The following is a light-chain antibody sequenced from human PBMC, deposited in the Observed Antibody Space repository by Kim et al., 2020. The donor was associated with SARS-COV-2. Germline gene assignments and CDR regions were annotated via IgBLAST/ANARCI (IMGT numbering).Light chain of an antibody. CDR3: QQYNSYSRT. J-gene: IGKJ1*01. Sequence: DIQMTQSTSTLSASVGDRVTITCRASQSISSWLAWYQQKPGKAPKLLIYKASSLESGVPSRFSGSGSGTEFTLTISSLQPDDFATYYCQQYNSYSRTFRQGTKVDIK. CDR1: QSISSW. CDR2: KAS. V-gene: IGKV1-5*03.